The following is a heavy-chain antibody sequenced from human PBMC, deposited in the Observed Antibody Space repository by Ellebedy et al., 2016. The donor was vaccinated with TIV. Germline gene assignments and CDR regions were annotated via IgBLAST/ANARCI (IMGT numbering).Heavy chain of an antibody. CDR3: TRKWYHYGAGSYSDH. J-gene: IGHJ4*02. V-gene: IGHV3-49*02. Sequence: GESLKISCAASGFSFSDYLMSWVRQSPGKGLEWIGYIRGKSHGATTEYAASVKGRFTISRDDSRSIVYLQMNGLRSDDTATYYCTRKWYHYGAGSYSDHWGQGTLVTVSS. CDR1: GFSFSDYL. D-gene: IGHD3-10*01. CDR2: IRGKSHGATT.